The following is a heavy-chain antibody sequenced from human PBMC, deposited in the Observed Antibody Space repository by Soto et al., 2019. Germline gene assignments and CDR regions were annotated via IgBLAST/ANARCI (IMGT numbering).Heavy chain of an antibody. CDR3: AKWSIVTQKQRPAGAIDI. CDR1: GGSFSGYY. Sequence: PSETLSFTCAVYGGSFSGYYWNWIRQPPGKGLEWIGEINHSGSTNYNPSLKSRVTISVDTSKNQFSLKLSSVTAADTAVYYCAKWSIVTQKQRPAGAIDIGGQGTMVPVS. CDR2: INHSGST. D-gene: IGHD2-8*01. V-gene: IGHV4-34*01. J-gene: IGHJ3*02.